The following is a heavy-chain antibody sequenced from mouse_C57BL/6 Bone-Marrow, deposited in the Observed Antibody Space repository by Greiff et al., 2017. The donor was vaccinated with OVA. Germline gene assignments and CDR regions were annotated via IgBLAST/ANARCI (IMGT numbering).Heavy chain of an antibody. CDR2: IYPRSGNT. D-gene: IGHD3-1*01. V-gene: IGHV1-81*01. Sequence: LEESGAELARPGASVKLSCKASGYTFTSYGISWVKQRTGQGLEWIGEIYPRSGNTYYNEKFKGKATLTADKSSSTAYMELRSLTSEDSAVYFCARGLLHFDYWGQGTTLTVSS. CDR1: GYTFTSYG. CDR3: ARGLLHFDY. J-gene: IGHJ2*01.